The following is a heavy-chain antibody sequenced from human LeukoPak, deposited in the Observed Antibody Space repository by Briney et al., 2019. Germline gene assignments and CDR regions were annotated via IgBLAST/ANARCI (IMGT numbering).Heavy chain of an antibody. CDR2: TRNKANSYNT. V-gene: IGHV3-72*01. D-gene: IGHD3-10*01. Sequence: PGGSLRLSCAASGFTFSSYSMNWVRQAPGKGLEWVGRTRNKANSYNTEYAASVKGRFTISRDDSMHSLYLQMNSLTTEDTAVYYCARVLYYFGGYYPDYWGQGTLVTVSS. CDR1: GFTFSSYS. J-gene: IGHJ4*02. CDR3: ARVLYYFGGYYPDY.